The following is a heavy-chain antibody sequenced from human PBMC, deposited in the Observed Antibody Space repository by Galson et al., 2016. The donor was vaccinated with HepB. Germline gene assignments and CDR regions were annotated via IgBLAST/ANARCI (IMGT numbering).Heavy chain of an antibody. V-gene: IGHV3-21*01. J-gene: IGHJ4*02. CDR2: IGDSTSYI. CDR3: VRIGEEANWPKDFDL. Sequence: SLRLSCAASQVNFSLSRMAWVRQAPGRGLEWVSSIGDSTSYIFYADSVRGRFTISRDNAKKSMHLQMDSLRVEDTATYYCVRIGEEANWPKDFDLWGQGIVVTVSS. D-gene: IGHD3-10*01. CDR1: QVNFSLSR.